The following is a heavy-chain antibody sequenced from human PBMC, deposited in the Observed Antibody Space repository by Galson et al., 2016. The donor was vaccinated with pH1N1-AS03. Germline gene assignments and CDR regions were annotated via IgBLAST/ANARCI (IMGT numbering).Heavy chain of an antibody. V-gene: IGHV3-64*02. CDR1: GFTFSSYS. J-gene: IGHJ6*02. CDR2: ISSDGDT. Sequence: SLRLSCAASGFTFSSYSIHWVRQAPGKELEYVSAISSDGDTYYTDSVKGRFTISRDKSKNTVYLQMGSLRPEDVAVYYCAREAEHYYYALDVWGQGTTVTVSS. CDR3: AREAEHYYYALDV.